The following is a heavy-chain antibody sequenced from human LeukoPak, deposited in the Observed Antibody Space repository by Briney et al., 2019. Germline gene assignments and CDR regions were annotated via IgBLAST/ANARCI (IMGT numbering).Heavy chain of an antibody. Sequence: GASVKVSCKVSGYTLTELSMHWVRQAPGKGLEWMGGFDPEDGETIYAQKFQGRVTMTEDTSTDTAYMELSSLRSEDTAVYYCATAVPDSGWNYRYFDLWGRGTLVTVSS. V-gene: IGHV1-24*01. CDR1: GYTLTELS. D-gene: IGHD6-19*01. J-gene: IGHJ2*01. CDR2: FDPEDGET. CDR3: ATAVPDSGWNYRYFDL.